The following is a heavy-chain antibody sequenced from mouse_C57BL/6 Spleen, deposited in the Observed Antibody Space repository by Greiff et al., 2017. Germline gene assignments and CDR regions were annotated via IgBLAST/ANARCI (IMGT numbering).Heavy chain of an antibody. CDR1: GYSITSGYY. D-gene: IGHD2-12*01. J-gene: IGHJ4*01. CDR3: ARGYLYAMDY. V-gene: IGHV3-6*01. CDR2: ISYDGSN. Sequence: EVKLVESGPGLVKPSQSLSLTCSVTGYSITSGYYWNWIRQFPGNKLEWMGYISYDGSNNYNPSLKNRISITRDTSKNQFFLKLNSVTTEDTATYYCARGYLYAMDYWGQGTSVTVSS.